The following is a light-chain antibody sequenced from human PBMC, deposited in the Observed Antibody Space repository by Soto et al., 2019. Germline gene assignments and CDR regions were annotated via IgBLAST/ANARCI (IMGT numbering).Light chain of an antibody. CDR2: AAS. J-gene: IGKJ1*01. CDR3: QQSYSTPPT. CDR1: QSISSY. V-gene: IGKV1-39*01. Sequence: DIQVTQSPSSLSASGGDRVAITCRGSQSISSYLNWYQQKPGKAPKLLIYAASSLQSGVPSRFSGSGSGTDFTLTISSLQPEDFATYYCQQSYSTPPTFGQGTKVDIK.